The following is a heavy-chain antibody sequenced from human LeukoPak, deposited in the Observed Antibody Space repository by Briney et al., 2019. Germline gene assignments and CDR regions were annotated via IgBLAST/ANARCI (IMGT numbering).Heavy chain of an antibody. CDR2: INPNSGDT. V-gene: IGHV1-2*04. D-gene: IGHD6-13*01. J-gene: IGHJ4*02. CDR3: ARVGSEHSSSRGWYFDY. Sequence: ASVKVSCKASGYTFTGYYIHWVRQAPGQGLEWMGWINPNSGDTNYAQKFQDWVTMTRDTSISTAYMELSRLRSDDTAVYYCARVGSEHSSSRGWYFDYWGQGTLVTVSS. CDR1: GYTFTGYY.